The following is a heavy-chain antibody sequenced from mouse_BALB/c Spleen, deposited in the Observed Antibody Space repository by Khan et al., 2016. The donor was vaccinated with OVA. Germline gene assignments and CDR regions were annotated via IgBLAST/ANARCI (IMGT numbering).Heavy chain of an antibody. Sequence: EVQLVESGGGLVQPKGSLKLSCAASGFTFNTYAMNWVRQAPGKGLEWVARIRSKSNNYATYYADSVKDRFTISRDDSQSMLYLQMNNLKTEDKAMYYCVRSSYFDYWGQGTTLTVSS. CDR3: VRSSYFDY. CDR2: IRSKSNNYAT. J-gene: IGHJ2*01. V-gene: IGHV10-1*02. D-gene: IGHD1-1*01. CDR1: GFTFNTYA.